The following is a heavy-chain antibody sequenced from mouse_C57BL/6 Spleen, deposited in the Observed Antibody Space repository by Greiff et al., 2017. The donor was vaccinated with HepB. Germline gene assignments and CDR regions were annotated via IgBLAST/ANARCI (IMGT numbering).Heavy chain of an antibody. Sequence: EVQLQQSGAELVKPGASVKLSCTASGFNIKDYYMHWVKQRPEQGLEWIGRIDPEDGETKYAPNFQGKATITADTSSNTAYLQLSSLTSEDTAVYYCALSYYGSSYGCAYWGQGTLVTVSA. CDR3: ALSYYGSSYGCAY. CDR2: IDPEDGET. V-gene: IGHV14-2*01. CDR1: GFNIKDYY. J-gene: IGHJ3*01. D-gene: IGHD1-1*01.